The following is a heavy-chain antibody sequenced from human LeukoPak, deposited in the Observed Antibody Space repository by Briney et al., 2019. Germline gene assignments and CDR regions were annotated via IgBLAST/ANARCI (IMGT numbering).Heavy chain of an antibody. CDR3: SSWDCSSGSCYTNMNFDH. V-gene: IGHV1-2*02. CDR1: GYTFDGYY. Sequence: ASVKVSCKASGYTFDGYYIHWVRRAPRQGREWLGCNNPDKDATKTAQKLRDRVIMTTDKSLATAYMEVTNLTSGDTAVYMRSSWDCSSGSCYTNMNFDHWGQGSVVIVSS. CDR2: NNPDKDAT. D-gene: IGHD2-15*01. J-gene: IGHJ4*02.